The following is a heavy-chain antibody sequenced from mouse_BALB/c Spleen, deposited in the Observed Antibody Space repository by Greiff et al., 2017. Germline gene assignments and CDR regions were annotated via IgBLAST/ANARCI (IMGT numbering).Heavy chain of an antibody. D-gene: IGHD2-1*01. CDR2: ISDGGSYT. CDR3: AREGGNPDYYAMDY. Sequence: EVQLVESGGGLVKPGGSLKLSCAASGFTFSDYYMYWVRQTPEKRLEWVATISDGGSYTYYPDSVKGRFTISRDNAKNNLYLQMSSLKSEDTAMYYCAREGGNPDYYAMDYWGQGTSVTVSS. J-gene: IGHJ4*01. V-gene: IGHV5-4*02. CDR1: GFTFSDYY.